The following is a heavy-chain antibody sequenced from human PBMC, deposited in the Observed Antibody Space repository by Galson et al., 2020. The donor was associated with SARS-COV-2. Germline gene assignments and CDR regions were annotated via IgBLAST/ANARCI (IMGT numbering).Heavy chain of an antibody. Sequence: GESLKISCAASGFTFSSYAMHWVRQAPGKGLEWVAVISYDGSNKYYADSVKGRFTISRDNSKNTLYLQMNSLRAEDTAVYYCARECLVWFGELCAFDIWGQGTMVTVSS. CDR2: ISYDGSNK. CDR3: ARECLVWFGELCAFDI. CDR1: GFTFSSYA. D-gene: IGHD3-10*01. J-gene: IGHJ3*02. V-gene: IGHV3-30*01.